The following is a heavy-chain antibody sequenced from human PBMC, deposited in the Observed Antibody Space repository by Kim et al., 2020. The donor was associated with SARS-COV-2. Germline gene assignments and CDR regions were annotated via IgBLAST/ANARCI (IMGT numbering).Heavy chain of an antibody. D-gene: IGHD6-13*01. Sequence: GGSLRLSCAASGFTFSSYAIHWVRQAPGKGLEWVAVISYDGSNKYYADSVKGRFTISRDNSKNTLYLQMNSLRAEDTAVYYCARDNLAAAALFDYWGQGTLVTVSS. CDR3: ARDNLAAAALFDY. CDR1: GFTFSSYA. J-gene: IGHJ4*02. V-gene: IGHV3-30-3*01. CDR2: ISYDGSNK.